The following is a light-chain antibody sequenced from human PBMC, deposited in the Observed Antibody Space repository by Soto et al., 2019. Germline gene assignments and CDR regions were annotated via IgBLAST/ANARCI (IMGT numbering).Light chain of an antibody. CDR1: SSDVGGYDY. Sequence: QSVLTQPASVSGSPGQWISISCTGTSSDVGGYDYVSWYQHHPDKAPKLIIYEVTHRPSGVSNRFSGSKSGNTASLTISGLQAEVEAYYYCSSIRSGSTRVFGTGNKLTVL. CDR2: EVT. V-gene: IGLV2-14*01. J-gene: IGLJ1*01. CDR3: SSIRSGSTRV.